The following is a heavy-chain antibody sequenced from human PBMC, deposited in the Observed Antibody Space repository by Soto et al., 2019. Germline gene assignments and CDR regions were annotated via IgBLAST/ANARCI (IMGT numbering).Heavy chain of an antibody. CDR1: GFTFSAYA. CDR3: AKDRTYYYGSGSLWYLDD. D-gene: IGHD3-10*01. V-gene: IGHV3-23*01. CDR2: ISGSGDRT. Sequence: EVELLQSGGDLVQPGGSLRLSCAASGFTFSAYAMSWVRQAPGKGLEWVSAISGSGDRTYYADSVKGRFTISRDSSDNTLYLPMNSLRAEDTAIYYCAKDRTYYYGSGSLWYLDDWGQGTLVIVSS. J-gene: IGHJ4*02.